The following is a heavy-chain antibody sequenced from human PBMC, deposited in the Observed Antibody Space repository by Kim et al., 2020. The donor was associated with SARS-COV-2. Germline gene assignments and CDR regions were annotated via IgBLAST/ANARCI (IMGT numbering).Heavy chain of an antibody. Sequence: ASVKVSCKASGYTFTSNYLHWVRQAPGQGLEWMGFINPTSGSATYAQKFQDRVTMTRDTSTSTLYMELSSLSHDDTAFFFCAGGDIGRFENLGQGTLVPV. J-gene: IGHJ1*01. CDR2: INPTSGSA. CDR3: AGGDIGRFEN. CDR1: GYTFTSNY. D-gene: IGHD3-9*01. V-gene: IGHV1-46*01.